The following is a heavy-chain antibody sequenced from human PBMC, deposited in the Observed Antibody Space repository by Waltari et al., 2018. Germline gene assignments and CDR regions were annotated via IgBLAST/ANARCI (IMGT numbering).Heavy chain of an antibody. J-gene: IGHJ4*02. CDR1: GFTVSSNY. CDR3: ARGAVAGHFDY. V-gene: IGHV3-53*01. D-gene: IGHD6-19*01. CDR2: IYSGGST. Sequence: EVQLVESGGGLIQPGGSLRLSCAASGFTVSSNYMSWVRRAQGKGLEWGSVIYSGGSTYYADSVKGRFTISRDNSKNTLYLQMNSLRAEDTAVYYGARGAVAGHFDYWGQGTLVTVSS.